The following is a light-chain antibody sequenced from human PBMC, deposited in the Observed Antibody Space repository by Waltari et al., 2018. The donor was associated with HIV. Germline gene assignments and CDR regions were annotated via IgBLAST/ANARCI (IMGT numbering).Light chain of an antibody. J-gene: IGLJ1*01. CDR1: SSDVGNYNV. CDR2: EVS. V-gene: IGLV2-23*02. Sequence: QSALTQPASVSGSPGQSITISCTGTSSDVGNYNVVSWYQQHPDKAPKLMIYEVSKRPSGVSNRFSGSKSGNTASLTISGLQAEDEADYYCCSYAGSSTHVFGTGTKVTVL. CDR3: CSYAGSSTHV.